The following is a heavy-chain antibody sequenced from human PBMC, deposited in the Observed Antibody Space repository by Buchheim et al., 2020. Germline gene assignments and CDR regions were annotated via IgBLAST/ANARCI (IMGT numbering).Heavy chain of an antibody. V-gene: IGHV4-34*12. D-gene: IGHD2-2*01. Sequence: QVQLQQWGAGLLKPSETLSLTCAVYGGSFSGYYWSWIRQPPGKGLEWIGYIFYSGSTNYNPALKSRVSISVDMSNNQLSLQLNSVTAADTAVYYCARHRALGYCSSLNCYSFDPWGQGIL. J-gene: IGHJ5*01. CDR1: GGSFSGYY. CDR3: ARHRALGYCSSLNCYSFDP. CDR2: IFYSGST.